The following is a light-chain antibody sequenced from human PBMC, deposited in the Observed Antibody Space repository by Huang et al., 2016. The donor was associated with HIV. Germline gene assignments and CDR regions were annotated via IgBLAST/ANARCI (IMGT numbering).Light chain of an antibody. CDR1: QSVSSN. V-gene: IGKV3D-15*01. CDR2: GAS. CDR3: QQYHDWPPLT. J-gene: IGKJ4*01. Sequence: EIVMTQSPATLSVSPGARATLSCRASQSVSSNLAWYQQTPGQAPRLRIYGASTRATGIPARFSGSGSGTEFTLTIGSLQSEDFAVYYCQQYHDWPPLTFGGGTKVEIK.